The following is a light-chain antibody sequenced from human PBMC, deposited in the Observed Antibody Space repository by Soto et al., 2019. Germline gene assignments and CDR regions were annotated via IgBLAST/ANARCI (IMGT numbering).Light chain of an antibody. CDR2: KAS. CDR3: QQYNSYWT. Sequence: DFQMTQSPSTLSGSVGDRVTITCRASQTISSWLAWYQQKPGKAPKLLIYKASTLKSGVPSRFSGSGSGTEFTLTISSLQPDDFATYYCQQYNSYWTFGQGTKVDIK. J-gene: IGKJ1*01. CDR1: QTISSW. V-gene: IGKV1-5*03.